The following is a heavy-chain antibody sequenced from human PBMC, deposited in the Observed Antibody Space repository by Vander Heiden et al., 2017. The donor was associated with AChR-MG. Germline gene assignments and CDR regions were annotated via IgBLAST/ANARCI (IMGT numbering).Heavy chain of an antibody. CDR2: MKPDGSEK. CDR3: AREAVTEAYYYYYGMDV. J-gene: IGHJ6*02. Sequence: EVQLVESGGRLLQPGGFLRRSCPVSGYTFSGDGMGWVCQAPGEELEWVAKMKPDGSEKYYVDTVKSRFTISRDNAKNSLYLQMNSLRAEDTAVYYCAREAVTEAYYYYYGMDVWGQGTTVNVSS. D-gene: IGHD4-17*01. CDR1: GYTFSGDG. V-gene: IGHV3-7*01.